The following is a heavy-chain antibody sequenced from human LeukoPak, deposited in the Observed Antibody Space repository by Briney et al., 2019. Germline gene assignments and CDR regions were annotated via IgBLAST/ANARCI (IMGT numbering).Heavy chain of an antibody. CDR3: ARDVRTSLTYYYDRAHAETDY. Sequence: GGSLRLSCAASGFTFSSYAMSWVRQAPGKGLEWVSAISGSGGSTYYADSVKGRFTISRDNSKNTLYLQMNSLRAEDTAVYYCARDVRTSLTYYYDRAHAETDYWGQGTLVTVSS. J-gene: IGHJ4*02. D-gene: IGHD3-22*01. V-gene: IGHV3-23*01. CDR1: GFTFSSYA. CDR2: ISGSGGST.